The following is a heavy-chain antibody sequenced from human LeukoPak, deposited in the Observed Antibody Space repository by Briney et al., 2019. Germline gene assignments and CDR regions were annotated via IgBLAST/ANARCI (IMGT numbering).Heavy chain of an antibody. D-gene: IGHD3-10*01. CDR3: ARGSNDY. CDR2: ISWNSGSI. V-gene: IGHV3-9*01. J-gene: IGHJ4*02. CDR1: GFTFDDYA. Sequence: GRSLRLSCAASGFTFDDYAMHWVRQAPGKGLEWVSGISWNSGSIGYADSVKGRFTISRDNAKNSLYLQMNSLRAEDTAVYYCARGSNDYWGQGTLVTVSS.